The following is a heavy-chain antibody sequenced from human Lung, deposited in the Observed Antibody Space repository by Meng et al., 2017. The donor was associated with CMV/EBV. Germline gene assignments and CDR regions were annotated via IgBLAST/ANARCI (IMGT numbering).Heavy chain of an antibody. CDR3: AKFRGGIYYVYYFDY. J-gene: IGHJ4*02. CDR2: ISNTGVNT. V-gene: IGHV3-23*01. D-gene: IGHD1-26*01. Sequence: SAFTVSNIAMAWIRQAPGKGLGWVSGISNTGVNTYYADSVKGRFTISRDNSKNTLYLQMNSLRAEDTAVYYCAKFRGGIYYVYYFDYWGQGTLVTVSS. CDR1: AFTVSNIA.